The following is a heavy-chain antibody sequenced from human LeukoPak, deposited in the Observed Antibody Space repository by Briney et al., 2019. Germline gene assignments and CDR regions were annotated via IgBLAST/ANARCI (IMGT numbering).Heavy chain of an antibody. J-gene: IGHJ6*02. CDR2: IGWNSGSI. D-gene: IGHD2-2*01. CDR1: GFTFDDYA. V-gene: IGHV3-9*01. Sequence: GRSLRLSCAASGFTFDDYAMHWVRKAPGKGLNWVSGIGWNSGSIGYADSVKGRFTISRDNAKNSLHLQMNSLRAEDTALYYCAKDISSSTSWYYGMDVWGQGTTVTVSS. CDR3: AKDISSSTSWYYGMDV.